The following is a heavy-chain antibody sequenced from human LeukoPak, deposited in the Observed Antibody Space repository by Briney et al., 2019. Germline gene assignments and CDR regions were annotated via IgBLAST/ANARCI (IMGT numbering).Heavy chain of an antibody. CDR3: AKASLLRRAFDI. V-gene: IGHV3-30*02. Sequence: PGGSLRLSCAASGFTFSSYGMHWVRQAPGKGLEWVAFIRYDGSNKYYADSVKGRFTISRDNSKNTLYLQMNSLRVEDTAVYYCAKASLLRRAFDIWGQGTMVTVSS. CDR2: IRYDGSNK. CDR1: GFTFSSYG. J-gene: IGHJ3*02. D-gene: IGHD2-15*01.